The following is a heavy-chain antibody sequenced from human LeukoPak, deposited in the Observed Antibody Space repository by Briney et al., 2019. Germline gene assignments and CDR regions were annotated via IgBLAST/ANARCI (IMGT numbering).Heavy chain of an antibody. Sequence: ASVKVSCKASGYTFTSYGISWVRQAPGQGLEWMGWISAYNGNTTYAQKFQGRVTMTRDMLTSTVYMELSSLRSEDTAVYYCARSITIFGVATLGYWGQGTLVTVSS. CDR1: GYTFTSYG. J-gene: IGHJ4*02. CDR3: ARSITIFGVATLGY. D-gene: IGHD3-3*01. CDR2: ISAYNGNT. V-gene: IGHV1-18*01.